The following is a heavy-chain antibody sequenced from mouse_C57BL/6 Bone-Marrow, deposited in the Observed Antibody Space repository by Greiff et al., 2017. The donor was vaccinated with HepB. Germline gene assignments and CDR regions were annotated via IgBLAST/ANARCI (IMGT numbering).Heavy chain of an antibody. Sequence: EVKLVESGGGLVKPGGSLKLSCAASGFTFSDYGMHWVRQAPEKGLERVAYISSGSSTIYYADTVKGRFTISRDNAKNTLFLQMTSLRSEDTAMYYCARELGPSYAMDYWGQGTSVTVSS. CDR2: ISSGSSTI. J-gene: IGHJ4*01. D-gene: IGHD4-1*01. CDR3: ARELGPSYAMDY. CDR1: GFTFSDYG. V-gene: IGHV5-17*01.